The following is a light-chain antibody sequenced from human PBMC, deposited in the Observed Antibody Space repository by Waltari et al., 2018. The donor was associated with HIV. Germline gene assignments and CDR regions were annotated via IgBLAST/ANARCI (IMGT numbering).Light chain of an antibody. CDR3: SAWDGRLSAWV. CDR1: DDDVGNAG. J-gene: IGLJ3*02. Sequence: QAGLTQPPAVSQALGQTATLSCTGGDDDVGNAGAAWLTQYQGLPPKLLSYRNNKRASGISHKFSAARAGNTVFLTIAGLQPEDEADYYCSAWDGRLSAWVFGGGTKLTVL. CDR2: RNN. V-gene: IGLV10-54*04.